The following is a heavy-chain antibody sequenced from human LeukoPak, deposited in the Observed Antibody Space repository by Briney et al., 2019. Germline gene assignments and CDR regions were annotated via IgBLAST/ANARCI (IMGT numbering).Heavy chain of an antibody. Sequence: PGGSLRLSCAASGFTFSTYAMSWVRQAPGKGLEWVSGISGSADVTYYTDSVKGRFSISRDNSKNTLYLQINSLTTEDTAVCYCARRSQGIVVVPAALDYWGQGTLVTVSS. J-gene: IGHJ4*02. CDR1: GFTFSTYA. V-gene: IGHV3-23*01. CDR2: ISGSADVT. D-gene: IGHD2-2*01. CDR3: ARRSQGIVVVPAALDY.